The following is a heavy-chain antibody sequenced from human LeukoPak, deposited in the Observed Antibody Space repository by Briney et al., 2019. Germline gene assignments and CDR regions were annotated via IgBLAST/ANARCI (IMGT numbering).Heavy chain of an antibody. V-gene: IGHV3-33*02. Sequence: GGSLRLSCAASGFIFSHYGMHWVRQAPGKGLEWVAVIWSDGSNRFYADSVKGRFTISRDNSPKKVFLQMNSLRAEDTAMYYCARDAQRGFDYSNSLEYWGHGTLVTV. D-gene: IGHD4-11*01. J-gene: IGHJ4*01. CDR2: IWSDGSNR. CDR3: ARDAQRGFDYSNSLEY. CDR1: GFIFSHYG.